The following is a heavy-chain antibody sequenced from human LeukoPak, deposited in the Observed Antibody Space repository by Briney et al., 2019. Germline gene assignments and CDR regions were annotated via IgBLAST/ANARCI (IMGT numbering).Heavy chain of an antibody. V-gene: IGHV4-4*09. CDR3: ARGGLYANIRYDY. CDR1: GVSITLDY. Sequence: SETLSLTCTVSGVSITLDYWTWIRQPPGKGLEWIGYIYAGANGEYNPFLRSRVTISVDTSKNQFSLNLNSATAADTAVYYCARGGLYANIRYDYWGQGALVTVSS. D-gene: IGHD3-16*01. J-gene: IGHJ4*02. CDR2: IYAGANG.